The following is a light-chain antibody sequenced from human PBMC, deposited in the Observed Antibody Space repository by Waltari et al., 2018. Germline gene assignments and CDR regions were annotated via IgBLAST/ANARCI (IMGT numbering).Light chain of an antibody. CDR3: HSYDTNQLGE. CDR2: EDY. V-gene: IGLV6-57*03. CDR1: SGSIDTNF. Sequence: FMLTQPHSVSESPGKTVTVSCTRSSGSIDTNFVQWYQQRPGSAPTTLIYEDYQRPSGVPDRFSGSIDSTSNSASLTISGLKPEDEAYYYCHSYDTNQLGEFGGGTKLTVL. J-gene: IGLJ2*01.